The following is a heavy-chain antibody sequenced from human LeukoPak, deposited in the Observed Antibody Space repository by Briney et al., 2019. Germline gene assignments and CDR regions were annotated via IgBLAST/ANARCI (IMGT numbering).Heavy chain of an antibody. J-gene: IGHJ4*02. D-gene: IGHD3-10*01. CDR1: GGSIGTSY. Sequence: PSETLSLTCTVSGGSIGTSYWAWIRQPPGKGLEWIGYIYYSGSTEYNPSLKSRVTISVDTSKSQFSLKLSSVTAADTAVYYCARGYGSGSYLADYWGQGTLVTVSS. CDR3: ARGYGSGSYLADY. V-gene: IGHV4-59*01. CDR2: IYYSGST.